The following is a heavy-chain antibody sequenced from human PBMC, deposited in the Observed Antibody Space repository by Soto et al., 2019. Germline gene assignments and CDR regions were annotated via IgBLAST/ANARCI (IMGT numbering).Heavy chain of an antibody. J-gene: IGHJ6*03. D-gene: IGHD3-3*01. V-gene: IGHV4-34*01. CDR1: GGSFSGYY. Sequence: SETLSLTCAVYGGSFSGYYWSWIRRPPGKGLEWIGEINHSGSTNYNPSLKSRVTISVDTSKNQFSLKLSSVTAADTAVYYCARVGEYDFWSGYLSTRYYYMDVWGKGTTVTVSS. CDR3: ARVGEYDFWSGYLSTRYYYMDV. CDR2: INHSGST.